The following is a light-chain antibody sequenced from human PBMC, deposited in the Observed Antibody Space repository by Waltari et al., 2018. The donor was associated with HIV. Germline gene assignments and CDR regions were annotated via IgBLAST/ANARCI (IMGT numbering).Light chain of an antibody. V-gene: IGLV2-8*01. CDR3: SSYVGNNIYV. J-gene: IGLJ1*01. Sequence: QSALTQPPSASGSPGQSVTISCIGTRSDLGTYNYVSWYQHHPGRAPKLMIFEVNQRASGVPDRFSASRSGNTAYLTVSGLQPEDEADYYCSSYVGNNIYVFGTGTKVTVL. CDR2: EVN. CDR1: RSDLGTYNY.